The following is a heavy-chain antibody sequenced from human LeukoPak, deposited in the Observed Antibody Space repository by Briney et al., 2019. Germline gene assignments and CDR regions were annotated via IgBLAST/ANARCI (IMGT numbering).Heavy chain of an antibody. D-gene: IGHD3-16*01. CDR3: ARAIRARLDY. V-gene: IGHV4-34*01. CDR2: INHSGST. J-gene: IGHJ4*02. CDR1: GGSFSCYY. Sequence: SETLSLTCAVYGGSFSCYYWSWIRQPPGKGLEWIGEINHSGSTNYNPSLKSRVTISVDTSKNQFSLKLSSVTAADTAVYYCARAIRARLDYWGQGTLVTVSS.